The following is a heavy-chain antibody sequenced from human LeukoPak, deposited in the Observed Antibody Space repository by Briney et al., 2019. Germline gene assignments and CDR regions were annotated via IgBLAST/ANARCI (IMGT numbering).Heavy chain of an antibody. CDR2: ITSSGDGT. CDR3: AKDRPNYYGSNGHYYRRDGDY. Sequence: PGGSLRLSCAASGFTFSIYAMSWVRQAPGKGLQWVSSITSSGDGTYYADSVKGRFTISRDNSENMLYLQMNSLRVEVTAVYFCAKDRPNYYGSNGHYYRRDGDYWGQGTLVTVSS. J-gene: IGHJ4*02. CDR1: GFTFSIYA. D-gene: IGHD3-22*01. V-gene: IGHV3-23*01.